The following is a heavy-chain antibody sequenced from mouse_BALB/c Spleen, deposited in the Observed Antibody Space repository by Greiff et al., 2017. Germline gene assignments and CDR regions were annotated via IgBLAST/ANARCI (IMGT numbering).Heavy chain of an antibody. CDR3: ARGDRYDGFAY. CDR2: ISSGGST. J-gene: IGHJ3*01. CDR1: GFTFSSYA. D-gene: IGHD2-14*01. Sequence: EVMLVESGGSLVKPGGSLKLSCAASGFTFSSYAMSWVRQTPEKRLEWVASISSGGSTYYPDSVKGRFTISRDNARNILYLQMSSLRSEDTAMYYCARGDRYDGFAYWGQGTLVTVSA. V-gene: IGHV5-6-5*01.